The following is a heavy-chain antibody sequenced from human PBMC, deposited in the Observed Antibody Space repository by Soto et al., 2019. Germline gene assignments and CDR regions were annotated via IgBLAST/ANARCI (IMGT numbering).Heavy chain of an antibody. V-gene: IGHV3-21*01. Sequence: EVQLVESGGGLVKPGGSLRLSCAASGFTFSSYSMNWVRQAPGKGLEWVSSISSSSSYIYYADSVKGRFTISRDNAKNSLYLQMSSLRAEDTAVYYCARDARDSSAHGYWGQGTLVTVSS. CDR3: ARDARDSSAHGY. CDR1: GFTFSSYS. D-gene: IGHD3-22*01. CDR2: ISSSSSYI. J-gene: IGHJ4*02.